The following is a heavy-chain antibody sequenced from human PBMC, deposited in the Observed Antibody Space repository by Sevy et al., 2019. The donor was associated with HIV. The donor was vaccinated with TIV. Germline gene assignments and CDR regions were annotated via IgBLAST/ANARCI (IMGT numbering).Heavy chain of an antibody. CDR3: ARVRDRYCSGGSCYYGYFFDY. CDR2: ISDRSDTI. J-gene: IGHJ4*02. CDR1: GFTFSSYG. D-gene: IGHD2-15*01. V-gene: IGHV3-48*01. Sequence: GGSLRLSCAASGFTFSSYGMHWVRQAPGKGLEWVSYISDRSDTISYADSVKGRFTISRDNAKNALYLQMSSLRGEDTAVYYCARVRDRYCSGGSCYYGYFFDYWGQGTLVTVSS.